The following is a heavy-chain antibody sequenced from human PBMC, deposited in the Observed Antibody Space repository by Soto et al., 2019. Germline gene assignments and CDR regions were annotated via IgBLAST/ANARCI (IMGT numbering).Heavy chain of an antibody. J-gene: IGHJ4*02. V-gene: IGHV3-9*01. CDR2: IGCNSINI. CDR1: GFTFDDYA. Sequence: EVQLVESGGGLVQPGRSLRLSCVGFGFTFDDYAMHWVRQAPGKGLGWVSGIGCNSINIGNADSVKGRFTIARDNSKNSLCLQMDSVRADDTALYYCAKGTYSYGYGNFDSWGQGALVTVSS. D-gene: IGHD5-18*01. CDR3: AKGTYSYGYGNFDS.